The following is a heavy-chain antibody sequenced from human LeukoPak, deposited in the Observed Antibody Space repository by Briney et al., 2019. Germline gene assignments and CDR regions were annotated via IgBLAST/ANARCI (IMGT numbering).Heavy chain of an antibody. CDR3: ARDREVEMATPLFDY. CDR2: ISSSGGTI. V-gene: IGHV3-11*04. D-gene: IGHD5-24*01. CDR1: GFTFSDYY. Sequence: GGSLRLSCAASGFTFSDYYMSWIRQAPGKGLEWVSYISSSGGTIYYADSAKGRFTISRDNAKNSLYLQMNSLRAEDTAVYYCARDREVEMATPLFDYWGQGTLVTVSS. J-gene: IGHJ4*02.